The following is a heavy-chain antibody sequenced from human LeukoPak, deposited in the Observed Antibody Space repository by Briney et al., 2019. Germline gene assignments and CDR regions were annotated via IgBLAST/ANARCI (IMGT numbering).Heavy chain of an antibody. CDR3: ARVPGYSYGYTVYYYGMDV. V-gene: IGHV4-59*01. D-gene: IGHD5-18*01. CDR1: GGSISSYY. J-gene: IGHJ6*02. Sequence: SETLSLTRTVSGGSISSYYWSWIRQPPGKGLEWIGYIYYSGSTNYNPSLKSRVTISVDTSKNQFSLKLSSVTAADTAVYYCARVPGYSYGYTVYYYGMDVWGQGTTVTVSS. CDR2: IYYSGST.